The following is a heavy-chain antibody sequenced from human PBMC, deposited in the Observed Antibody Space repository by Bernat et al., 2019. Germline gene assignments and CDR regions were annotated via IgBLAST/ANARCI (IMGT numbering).Heavy chain of an antibody. CDR3: ARATGEAFDI. CDR1: GGSISSSSYY. J-gene: IGHJ3*02. D-gene: IGHD5-12*01. CDR2: IYYSGST. V-gene: IGHV4-39*01. Sequence: QLQLQESGPGLVKPSETLSLTCTVSGGSISSSSYYWGWIRQPPGKGLEWIGSIYYSGSTYYNPSLKSRVTISVDTSKNQFYLKLSSVNAADTAVYYCARATGEAFDIWGQGTMVTVSS.